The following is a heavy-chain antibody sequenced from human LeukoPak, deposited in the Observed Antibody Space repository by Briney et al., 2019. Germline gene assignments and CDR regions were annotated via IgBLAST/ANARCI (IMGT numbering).Heavy chain of an antibody. V-gene: IGHV3-7*05. J-gene: IGHJ4*02. Sequence: GGSLRLSCAASGFTFSSHWMSWVRQAPGKGLEWVANIKQDGSEIHYVDSVKGRLTISRDNAKNSLYLQMNSLRAEDTAVYYCARDHRRVFDYWGQGTLVTVSS. CDR1: GFTFSSHW. CDR2: IKQDGSEI. CDR3: ARDHRRVFDY.